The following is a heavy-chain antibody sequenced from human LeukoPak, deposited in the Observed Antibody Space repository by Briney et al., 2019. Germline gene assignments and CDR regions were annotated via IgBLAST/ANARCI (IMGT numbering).Heavy chain of an antibody. CDR2: ISGNGVNT. Sequence: GLKLRLGRPAAAFAFSPYAFHCAHQATLNELDYVSAISGNGVNTYYADSVKGRFTISRDNSKTTVYLQMNSLRPEDTAVYYCVKDHTGSYYGGGPDYWGQGALVTVSS. CDR1: AFAFSPYA. V-gene: IGHV3-64D*09. J-gene: IGHJ4*02. D-gene: IGHD1-26*01. CDR3: VKDHTGSYYGGGPDY.